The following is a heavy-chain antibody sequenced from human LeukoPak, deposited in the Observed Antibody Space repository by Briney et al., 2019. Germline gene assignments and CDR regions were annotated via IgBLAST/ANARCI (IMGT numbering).Heavy chain of an antibody. CDR2: ISGSGDNT. CDR3: ARDLGYCTNGVCHTRFDY. J-gene: IGHJ4*02. V-gene: IGHV3-23*01. D-gene: IGHD2-8*01. Sequence: GGSLRLSCAASGFTFSTYAMSWVRQAPGKGLEWVSGISGSGDNTYYADSVKGRFTISRDNSRNTLSLQMSSLRAEDTAIYYCARDLGYCTNGVCHTRFDYWGQGTLVAVSS. CDR1: GFTFSTYA.